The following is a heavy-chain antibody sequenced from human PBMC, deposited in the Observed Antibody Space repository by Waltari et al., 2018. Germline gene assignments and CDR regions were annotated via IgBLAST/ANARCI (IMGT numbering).Heavy chain of an antibody. J-gene: IGHJ4*02. V-gene: IGHV3-53*01. CDR3: ARDERYYDFWSGYYKY. CDR2: IYSGGST. Sequence: EVQLVESGGGLIQPGGSLRLSCAASGFTVSSNYMSWVRQAPGKGLEWVSVIYSGGSTYYADSVKGRVTISRDNSKNTLYLQMNSLRAEDTAVYYCARDERYYDFWSGYYKYWGQGTLVTVSS. D-gene: IGHD3-3*01. CDR1: GFTVSSNY.